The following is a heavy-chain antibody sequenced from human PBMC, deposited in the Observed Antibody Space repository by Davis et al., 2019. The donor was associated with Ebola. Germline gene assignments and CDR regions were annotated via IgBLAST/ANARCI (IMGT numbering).Heavy chain of an antibody. CDR1: GFTFSGSA. CDR3: TAGGSCSGGSCYQDV. J-gene: IGHJ6*02. CDR2: IRSKANSYAT. V-gene: IGHV3-73*01. Sequence: GESLKISCAASGFTFSGSAMHWVRQASGKGLEWVGRIRSKANSYATAYAASVKGRFTISRGDSKNTAYLQMNSLKTEDKAVYYCTAGGSCSGGSCYQDVWGQGTTVTVSS. D-gene: IGHD2-15*01.